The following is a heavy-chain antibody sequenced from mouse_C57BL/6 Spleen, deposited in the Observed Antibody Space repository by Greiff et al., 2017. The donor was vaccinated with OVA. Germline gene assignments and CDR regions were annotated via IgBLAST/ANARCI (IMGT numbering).Heavy chain of an antibody. J-gene: IGHJ4*01. Sequence: VKLQQSGPGLVQPSQSLSITCTVSGFSLTSYGVHWVRQSPGKGLEWLGVIWRGGSTDYNAAFMSRLSITKDNSKSQVFFKMNSLQADDTAIYXCASYSNYAGAMDYWGQGTSVTVSS. D-gene: IGHD2-5*01. CDR1: GFSLTSYG. CDR2: IWRGGST. CDR3: ASYSNYAGAMDY. V-gene: IGHV2-5*01.